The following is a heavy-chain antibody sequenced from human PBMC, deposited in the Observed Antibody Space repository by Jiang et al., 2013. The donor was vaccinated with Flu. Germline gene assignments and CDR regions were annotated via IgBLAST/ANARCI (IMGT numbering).Heavy chain of an antibody. CDR1: GYIFTTYW. CDR3: ASYCSGGTCAFDI. V-gene: IGHV5-51*01. J-gene: IGHJ3*02. Sequence: SLKISCKGSGYIFTTYWIGWVRQMPGKGLEWMGIIYPGDSDTRYSPSFQGQVTISADKSISTAYLQWSSLKASDTAIYYCASYCSGGTCAFDIWGQGTMVTVSS. D-gene: IGHD2-15*01. CDR2: IYPGDSDT.